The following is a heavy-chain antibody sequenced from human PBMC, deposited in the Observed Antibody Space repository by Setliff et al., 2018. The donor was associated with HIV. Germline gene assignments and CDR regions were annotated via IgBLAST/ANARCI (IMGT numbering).Heavy chain of an antibody. CDR1: GYTFTGYY. J-gene: IGHJ6*03. V-gene: IGHV1-2*06. D-gene: IGHD4-17*01. CDR2: VNPNSGGT. CDR3: ARETTVVMGDDVDNYHYSYMDV. Sequence: ASVKVSCKASGYTFTGYYIHWVRQAPGQGLEWMGRVNPNSGGTNYAQKFQGRVTMTRDTSISTAYMELSRLTSDDTAMYYCARETTVVMGDDVDNYHYSYMDVWGKGTTVTVSS.